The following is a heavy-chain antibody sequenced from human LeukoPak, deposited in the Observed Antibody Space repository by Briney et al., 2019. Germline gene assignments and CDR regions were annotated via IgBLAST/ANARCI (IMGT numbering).Heavy chain of an antibody. V-gene: IGHV4-34*01. D-gene: IGHD2-2*01. CDR1: GGSFSGYY. J-gene: IGHJ5*02. Sequence: PSETLSLTCAVYGGSFSGYYWSWIRQPPGKGLEWIGEINHSGSTNYNPSLKSRVTISVDTSKNQFSLKLSPVTAADTAVYYCARTRGYCSSTSCRGGWFDPWGQGTLVTVSS. CDR2: INHSGST. CDR3: ARTRGYCSSTSCRGGWFDP.